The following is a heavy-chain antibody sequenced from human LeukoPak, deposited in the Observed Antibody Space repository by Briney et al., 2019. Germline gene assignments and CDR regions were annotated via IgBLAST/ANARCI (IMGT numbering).Heavy chain of an antibody. J-gene: IGHJ4*02. Sequence: ASVKVSCKASGYTFTSYAMHWVRQAPGQRLEWMGWINAGNGNTKYSQEFQGRVTISRDTSASTAYMGLSSLRSEDMAVYYCAREGWSGSRPVEFYFDYWGQGTLVTVSS. CDR3: AREGWSGSRPVEFYFDY. CDR1: GYTFTSYA. V-gene: IGHV1-3*03. D-gene: IGHD1-26*01. CDR2: INAGNGNT.